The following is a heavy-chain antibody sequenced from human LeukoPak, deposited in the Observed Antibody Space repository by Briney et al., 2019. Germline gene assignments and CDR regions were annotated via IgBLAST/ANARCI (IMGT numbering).Heavy chain of an antibody. D-gene: IGHD1-7*01. CDR1: GFTCSSYG. V-gene: IGHV3-74*01. CDR3: ARGGWGTAIDY. CDR2: INNDGSST. J-gene: IGHJ4*02. Sequence: GGSLRLSCAASGFTCSSYGMHWVRQAPGKGLVWVSRINNDGSSTTYADSVKGRFTISRDNAKNTLDLQMNSLTAEDTAVYYCARGGWGTAIDYLGQGTLVTVSS.